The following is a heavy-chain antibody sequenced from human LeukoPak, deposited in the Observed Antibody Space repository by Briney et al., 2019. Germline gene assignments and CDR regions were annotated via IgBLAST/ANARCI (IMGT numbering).Heavy chain of an antibody. D-gene: IGHD2-15*01. Sequence: SETLSLTCTVSGYSISSGYYWGWIRQPPGKGLEWIGSIYHSGSTYYNPSLKSRSTISGDTSKNQFSLKLSSVTAADTAVYYCARSHRRYCSGGSCWFDPWGQGTLVTVSS. CDR1: GYSISSGYY. V-gene: IGHV4-38-2*02. CDR3: ARSHRRYCSGGSCWFDP. J-gene: IGHJ5*02. CDR2: IYHSGST.